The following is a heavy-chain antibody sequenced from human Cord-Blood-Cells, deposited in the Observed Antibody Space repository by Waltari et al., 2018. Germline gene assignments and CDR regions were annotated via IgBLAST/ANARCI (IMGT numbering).Heavy chain of an antibody. J-gene: IGHJ3*02. D-gene: IGHD4-4*01. CDR2: ISYDGSNK. CDR3: AKATVTYDDAFDI. CDR1: GFTFSSYG. Sequence: QVQLVESGGGVVQPGRSLRLSCAASGFTFSSYGMHWVRQAPGKGLDGVAVISYDGSNKYYADSVKGRFTISRDNSKNTLYLQMNSLRAEDTAVYYCAKATVTYDDAFDIWGQGTMVTVSS. V-gene: IGHV3-30*18.